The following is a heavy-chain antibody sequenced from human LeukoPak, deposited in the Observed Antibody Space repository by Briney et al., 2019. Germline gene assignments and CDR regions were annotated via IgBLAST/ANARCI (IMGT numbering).Heavy chain of an antibody. CDR2: TYYRSCMYI. V-gene: IGHV6-1*01. D-gene: IGHD6-19*01. Sequence: SGPTLVKPSQTLSLTCAIFGDSVSTNSVAWNWIRQSPLRGREWRVRTYYRSCMYIKSAASLKSRISISPDPSKNQFYLQLRSVSPEDTAVYYCASERYTSSRGSAWNYHYYGLGVWGQGTTVTVSS. CDR3: ASERYTSSRGSAWNYHYYGLGV. J-gene: IGHJ6*02. CDR1: GDSVSTNSVA.